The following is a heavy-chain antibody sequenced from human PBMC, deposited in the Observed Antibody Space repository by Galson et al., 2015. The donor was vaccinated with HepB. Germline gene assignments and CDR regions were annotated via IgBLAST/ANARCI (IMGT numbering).Heavy chain of an antibody. CDR2: IIPIFGTG. Sequence: SVKVSCKASGGTFSSYAITWVRQAPGQGLEWMGGIIPIFGTGNYAQKFQGRVTIIADASTSTAYMELSSLRSEDTAVYYCARVVGWKGLGGGTCYYFDYWGQGTLVTVSS. D-gene: IGHD2-15*01. CDR1: GGTFSSYA. J-gene: IGHJ4*02. CDR3: ARVVGWKGLGGGTCYYFDY. V-gene: IGHV1-69*13.